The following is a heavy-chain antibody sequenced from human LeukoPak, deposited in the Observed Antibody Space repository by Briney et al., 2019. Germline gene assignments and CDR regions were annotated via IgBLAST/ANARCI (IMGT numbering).Heavy chain of an antibody. D-gene: IGHD1-1*01. CDR2: ISRGDETT. CDR3: ATSGTYFYYYYFDI. Sequence: PGGSLRLSCAASGFTFSDYHMSWIRQAPGKGLEWISYISRGDETTNYADSVKGRFTISRDSAKNSLYLHLNSLRADDTAVYFCATSGTYFYYYYFDIWGTGTTVTVSS. J-gene: IGHJ6*03. V-gene: IGHV3-11*01. CDR1: GFTFSDYH.